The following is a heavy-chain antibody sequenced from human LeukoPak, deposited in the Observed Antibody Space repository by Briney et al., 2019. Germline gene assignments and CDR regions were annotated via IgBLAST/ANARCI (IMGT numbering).Heavy chain of an antibody. CDR3: AKVAFRTEFGWYDIWGPFDY. Sequence: GGSLRLSCAASGFTFSSYAMSWVRQAPGKGLEWVSAISGSGGSTYYADSAKGRFTISRDNSKNTLYLQMNSLRAEDTAVYYCAKVAFRTEFGWYDIWGPFDYWGQGTLVTVSS. V-gene: IGHV3-23*01. D-gene: IGHD3-9*01. J-gene: IGHJ4*02. CDR1: GFTFSSYA. CDR2: ISGSGGST.